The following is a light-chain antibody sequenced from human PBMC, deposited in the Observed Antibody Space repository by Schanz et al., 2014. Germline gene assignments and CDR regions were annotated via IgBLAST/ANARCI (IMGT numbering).Light chain of an antibody. V-gene: IGKV1-5*03. CDR2: KAS. J-gene: IGKJ3*01. CDR3: EQSNRVPFT. CDR1: QSISTW. Sequence: DIQLTQSPSTLSASVGDRVTISCRASQSISTWLAWYQQKPGKAPKLLIYKASSLESGVPSRFSGSGSGTDFTLTISSLQPEDFATYYCEQSNRVPFTFGPGTEVNV.